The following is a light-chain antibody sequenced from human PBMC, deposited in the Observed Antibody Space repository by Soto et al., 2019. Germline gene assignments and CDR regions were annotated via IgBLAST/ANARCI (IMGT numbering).Light chain of an antibody. CDR3: HQYLDSPNT. CDR1: QSVSNTY. V-gene: IGKV3-20*01. Sequence: EVVLTQSPGTLSLSPGERATLSCRASQSVSNTYVAWYQHIPGQTPRLLIYGASRRATGIPDRISGSGSGTDFTLSITRLEPEDFAVYYCHQYLDSPNTFGQATKVDIK. J-gene: IGKJ2*01. CDR2: GAS.